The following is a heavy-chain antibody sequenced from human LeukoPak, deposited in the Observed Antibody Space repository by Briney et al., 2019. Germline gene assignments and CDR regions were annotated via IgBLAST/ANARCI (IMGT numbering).Heavy chain of an antibody. J-gene: IGHJ4*02. CDR3: ARGGSIVVVVAATPYYFDY. V-gene: IGHV4-59*12. CDR2: IYYSGST. D-gene: IGHD2-15*01. Sequence: PSETLSLTCTVSGGSISSYYWSWIRQPPGKGLEWIGYIYYSGSTYYNPSLKSRVTISVDTSKNQFSLKLSSVTAADTAVYYCARGGSIVVVVAATPYYFDYWGQGTLVTVSS. CDR1: GGSISSYY.